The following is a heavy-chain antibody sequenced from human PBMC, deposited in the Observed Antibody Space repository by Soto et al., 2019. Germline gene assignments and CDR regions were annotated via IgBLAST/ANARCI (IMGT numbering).Heavy chain of an antibody. J-gene: IGHJ4*02. CDR2: IWYDGSNK. V-gene: IGHV3-33*01. D-gene: IGHD6-13*01. CDR3: AREVWAAAVDY. Sequence: QVQLVESGGGVVQPGRSLRLSCAASGFTFSSYGMHWVRQAPGKGLEWVAVIWYDGSNKYYADSVKGRFTISRDNSKNTLYLQMNSLRAEDTAVYYCAREVWAAAVDYWGQGTLVTVSS. CDR1: GFTFSSYG.